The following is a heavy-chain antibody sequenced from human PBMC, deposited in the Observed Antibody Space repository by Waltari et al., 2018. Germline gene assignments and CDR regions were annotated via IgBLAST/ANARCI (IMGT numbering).Heavy chain of an antibody. Sequence: QVQVVESGGGVVKPGRSLSLSCAASGFTISHYAMHWVRQAPGKGLGWLAVIWYDGNNKYFADSVKGRFTVSRDNSKDTLDLQMNSLRVEDTAMYYCVRGVGGSSSLNFDYWGQGTLVSVTS. J-gene: IGHJ4*02. CDR1: GFTISHYA. V-gene: IGHV3-33*01. CDR2: IWYDGNNK. D-gene: IGHD6-6*01. CDR3: VRGVGGSSSLNFDY.